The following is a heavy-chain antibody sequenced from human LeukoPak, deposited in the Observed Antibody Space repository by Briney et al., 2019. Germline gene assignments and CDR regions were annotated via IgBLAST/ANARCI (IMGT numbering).Heavy chain of an antibody. CDR3: ARAVPLDYYGSGSPPDH. V-gene: IGHV3-43*01. CDR2: ISWDGGST. D-gene: IGHD3-10*01. Sequence: GGSLRLSYAASGFTFDDYTMHWVRQAPGKGLEWVSLISWDGGSTYYADSVRGRFTISRDNAKNSLYLQMNSLRAEDTAVYYCARAVPLDYYGSGSPPDHWGQGTLVTVSS. CDR1: GFTFDDYT. J-gene: IGHJ4*02.